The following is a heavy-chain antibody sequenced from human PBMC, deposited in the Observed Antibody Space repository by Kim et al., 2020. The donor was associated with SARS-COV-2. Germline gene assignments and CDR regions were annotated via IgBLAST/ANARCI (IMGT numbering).Heavy chain of an antibody. CDR3: AKVLSTGYTTRAPYYFDY. J-gene: IGHJ4*02. D-gene: IGHD4-17*01. CDR1: GFTFSSYA. V-gene: IGHV3-23*01. Sequence: GGSLRLSCAASGFTFSSYAMSWVRQAPGKGLEWVSAISGSGGSTYYADSVKGRFTISRDNSKNTLYLQMNSLRAEDTAVYYCAKVLSTGYTTRAPYYFDYWGQGTLVTVSS. CDR2: ISGSGGST.